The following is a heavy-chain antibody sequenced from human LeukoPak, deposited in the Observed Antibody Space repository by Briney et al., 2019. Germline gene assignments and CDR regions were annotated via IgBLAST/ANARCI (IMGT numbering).Heavy chain of an antibody. J-gene: IGHJ5*02. V-gene: IGHV1-69*01. Sequence: SVKVSCKASGGIFISYAISWVRQAPGQGLEWMGGIIPIFGTANYAQKFQGRVTITADESTSTAYMELSSLRSEDTAVYYCARAATMIVVVAPFDPWGQGTLVTVSS. CDR1: GGIFISYA. CDR2: IIPIFGTA. D-gene: IGHD3-22*01. CDR3: ARAATMIVVVAPFDP.